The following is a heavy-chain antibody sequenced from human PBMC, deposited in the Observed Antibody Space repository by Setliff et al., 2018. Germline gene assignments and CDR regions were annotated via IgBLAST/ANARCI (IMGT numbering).Heavy chain of an antibody. CDR2: ISHSGNA. CDR3: ARIKWFGETDCFDS. V-gene: IGHV4-34*01. Sequence: SETLSLTCAVYGESFSGYFWSWIRQTPEKGLEWIGEISHSGNANYNPSFKSRVTMSVDTSKNQFSLKLNSLTAADTAVYYCARIKWFGETDCFDSWGQGTLVTVSS. D-gene: IGHD3-10*01. J-gene: IGHJ5*01. CDR1: GESFSGYF.